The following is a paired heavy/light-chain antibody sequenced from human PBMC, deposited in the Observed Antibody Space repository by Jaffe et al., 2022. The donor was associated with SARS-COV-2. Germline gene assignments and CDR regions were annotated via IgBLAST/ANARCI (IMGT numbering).Light chain of an antibody. Sequence: DIVMTQSPDSLAVSLGERATINCKSSQSLLYSYNNKNYLAWYQQKPGQSPKLLIYWASTRESGVPDRISGSGSGTDFSLTISSLQAEDVAVYYCQQYYTTPPWTFGQGTKVEIK. CDR1: QSLLYSYNNKNY. CDR2: WAS. CDR3: QQYYTTPPWT. V-gene: IGKV4-1*01. J-gene: IGKJ1*01.
Heavy chain of an antibody. J-gene: IGHJ2*01. Sequence: EVQLLESGGGLLQPGGSLRLSCAASGFSFSSYGMSWVRQAPGKGLEWVSLITNDADTIYYADSVRGRFTISRDNSKNTLYLQMNSLRAEDTAVYYCAKGPDATGLRRYFDLWGRGTVVTVSS. CDR1: GFSFSSYG. V-gene: IGHV3-23*01. CDR2: ITNDADTI. D-gene: IGHD2-15*01. CDR3: AKGPDATGLRRYFDL.